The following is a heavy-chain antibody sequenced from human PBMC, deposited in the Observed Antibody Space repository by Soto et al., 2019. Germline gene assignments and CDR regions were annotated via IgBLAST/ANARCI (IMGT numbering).Heavy chain of an antibody. CDR2: IYWNSDRV. D-gene: IGHD6-25*01. V-gene: IGHV3-9*01. Sequence: EVQLVESGGGLVQPGGSLRLSCTGSGLTVQYYAMHWVRQAPGKGLEWVSGIYWNSDRVDYADSVRGRFTVSRDNARNSSELQRNSLPTPETAYYSCGTDRRASGTGVWARGIMVTVSS. CDR3: GTDRRASGTGV. J-gene: IGHJ3*01. CDR1: GLTVQYYA.